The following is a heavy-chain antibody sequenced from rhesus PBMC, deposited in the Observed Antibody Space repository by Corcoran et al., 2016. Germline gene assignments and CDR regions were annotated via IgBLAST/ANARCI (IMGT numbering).Heavy chain of an antibody. V-gene: IGHV2S1*01. CDR3: ARGGTGTTVATTVAFDY. CDR1: GFSLSTSGMG. Sequence: QVTLKESGPALVKPTQTLTLTCTFSGFSLSTSGMGVGWIRQPPGKALEWLAKIYWDDDKYYSTSLKTKLTISKDTSKNQVILTMPNMDPVATATYYCARGGTGTTVATTVAFDYWGQGVLVTVSS. D-gene: IGHD4-29*01. J-gene: IGHJ4*01. CDR2: IYWDDDK.